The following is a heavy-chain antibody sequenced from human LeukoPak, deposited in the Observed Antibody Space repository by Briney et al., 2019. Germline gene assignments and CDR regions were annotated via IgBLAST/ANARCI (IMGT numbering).Heavy chain of an antibody. V-gene: IGHV3-72*01. J-gene: IGHJ3*02. CDR1: GFTFSDHY. CDR3: ARGFRYASSGRLPNAFDI. Sequence: PGGSLRLSCAVSGFTFSDHYMDWVRQAPGKGLEWVGRSRNKVNSYTTEYAASAKGRFTISRDDSSNSLYLQMNSLKTEDTAVYYCARGFRYASSGRLPNAFDIWGQGTMVTVSS. D-gene: IGHD3-22*01. CDR2: SRNKVNSYTT.